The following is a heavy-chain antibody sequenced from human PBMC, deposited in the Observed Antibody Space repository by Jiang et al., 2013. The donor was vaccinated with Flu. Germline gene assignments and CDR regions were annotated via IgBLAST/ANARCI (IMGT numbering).Heavy chain of an antibody. CDR3: ARDPAVAVHYFDS. V-gene: IGHV3-30*04. D-gene: IGHD4-23*01. J-gene: IGHJ4*02. Sequence: QLLESGGGVVQPGRSLRLSCAGSGFTFSSYAVHWVRQAPGKGLDWVAFISFDGSKTNYADSVKGRVTISRDNSKNTVYLQMNSLTTEDTAVYSCARDPAVAVHYFDSWGQGTLVTVSS. CDR2: ISFDGSKT. CDR1: GFTFSSYA.